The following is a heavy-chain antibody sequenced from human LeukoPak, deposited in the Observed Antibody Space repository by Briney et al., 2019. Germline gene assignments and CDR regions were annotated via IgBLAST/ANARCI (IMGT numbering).Heavy chain of an antibody. CDR1: EFTFSSYA. CDR3: ARLDIDAFDI. D-gene: IGHD2-15*01. V-gene: IGHV3-48*03. J-gene: IGHJ3*02. CDR2: ISSSGSTI. Sequence: QPGGSLRLSCAASEFTFSSYAMSWVRQAPGKGLEWVSYISSSGSTIYYADSVKGRFTISRDNAKNSLYLQMNSLRAEDTAVYYCARLDIDAFDIWGQGTMVTVSS.